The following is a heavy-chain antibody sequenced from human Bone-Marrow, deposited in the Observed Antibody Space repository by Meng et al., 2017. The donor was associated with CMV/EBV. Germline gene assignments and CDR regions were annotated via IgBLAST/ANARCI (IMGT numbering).Heavy chain of an antibody. Sequence: GGSLRLSCAASGFTFSSYSMNWVRQAPGKGLEWVSSISSSSSYIYYADSVKGRFTISRDNAKNSLYLQMNSLRAEDTAVYYCARSYCSSTSCYRSYYYYGMDVWGQGTTVTFSS. CDR3: ARSYCSSTSCYRSYYYYGMDV. V-gene: IGHV3-21*01. D-gene: IGHD2-2*01. J-gene: IGHJ6*02. CDR1: GFTFSSYS. CDR2: ISSSSSYI.